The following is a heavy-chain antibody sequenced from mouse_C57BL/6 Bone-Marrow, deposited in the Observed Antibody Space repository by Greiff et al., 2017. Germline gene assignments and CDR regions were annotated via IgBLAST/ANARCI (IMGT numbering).Heavy chain of an antibody. D-gene: IGHD1-1*01. CDR3: ARRDIWFYYGSSYYFDY. CDR1: GYTFTDYN. J-gene: IGHJ2*01. CDR2: INPNNGGT. Sequence: EVKLEESGPELVKPGASVKMSCKASGYTFTDYNMHWVKQSHGKSLEWIGYINPNNGGTSYNQKFKGKATLTVNKSSSTAYMELRSLTSEDSAVYYCARRDIWFYYGSSYYFDYWGQGTTLTVSS. V-gene: IGHV1-22*01.